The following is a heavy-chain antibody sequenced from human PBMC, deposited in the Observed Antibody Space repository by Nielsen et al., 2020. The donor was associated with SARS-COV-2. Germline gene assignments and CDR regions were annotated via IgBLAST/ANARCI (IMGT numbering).Heavy chain of an antibody. D-gene: IGHD3-22*01. CDR1: GYTFTSYA. Sequence: ASVKVSCKASGYTFTSYAMHWVRQAPGQRLEWMGWINAGNGNTKYSQKFQGRVTITRDTSASTAYMELSSLRSEDTAVYYCARGSTYYDSSGYYPRYDAFDIWGQGTMVTVSS. CDR2: INAGNGNT. CDR3: ARGSTYYDSSGYYPRYDAFDI. J-gene: IGHJ3*02. V-gene: IGHV1-3*01.